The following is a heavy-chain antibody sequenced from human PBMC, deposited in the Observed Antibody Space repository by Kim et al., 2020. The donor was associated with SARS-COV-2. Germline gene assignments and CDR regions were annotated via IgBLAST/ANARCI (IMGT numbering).Heavy chain of an antibody. V-gene: IGHV4-4*09. CDR3: AKTPPYNYEIDGYPGPNDAVES. J-gene: IGHJ3*02. CDR2: FFSGGTT. CDR1: GGSISPYY. D-gene: IGHD3-16*01. Sequence: SETLSLTCTVSGGSISPYYWSWIRQPPGKGLEWIGSFFSGGTTSYNPSLKGRISVAVDMSHGLFSLNLTSTIPAETAMYFCAKTPPYNYEIDGYPGPNDAVESWGQGTMVTVSP.